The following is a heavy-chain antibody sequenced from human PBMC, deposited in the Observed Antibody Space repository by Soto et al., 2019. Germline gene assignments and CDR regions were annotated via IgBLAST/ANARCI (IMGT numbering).Heavy chain of an antibody. Sequence: ASVKVSCKASGGTFSSYAISWVRQAPGQGLEWMGRIIPILGIANYAQKFQGRVTITADKSTSTAYMELSSLRSEDTAVYYCARDVSTVQWVATIAFDIWGQGTMVTVSS. D-gene: IGHD5-12*01. CDR1: GGTFSSYA. CDR2: IIPILGIA. CDR3: ARDVSTVQWVATIAFDI. V-gene: IGHV1-69*04. J-gene: IGHJ3*02.